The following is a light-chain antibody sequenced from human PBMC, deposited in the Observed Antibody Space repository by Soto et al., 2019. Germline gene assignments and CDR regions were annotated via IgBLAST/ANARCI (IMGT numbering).Light chain of an antibody. CDR3: QQYGSSLPNT. CDR2: GAS. J-gene: IGKJ2*01. CDR1: QSVSSSY. V-gene: IGKV3-20*01. Sequence: EIVLTQSPGTLSLSPGERATLSCRASQSVSSSYLAWYQQKPGQAPRLLIYGASSRATGIPARFSGSGSGTDFTLTISRLEPEDFAVYYCQQYGSSLPNTFGQGTKLEIK.